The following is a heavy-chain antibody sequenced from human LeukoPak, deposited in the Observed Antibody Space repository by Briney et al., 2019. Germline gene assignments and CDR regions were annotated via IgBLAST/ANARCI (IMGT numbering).Heavy chain of an antibody. V-gene: IGHV4-38-2*02. CDR2: MYHSGSS. Sequence: SEALSLTCAVSGYSISSGYYWGWIRQPPGKGLGWIGSMYHSGSSYYNPSLKSRITISLDTSKNQFSLELSSVTAADTAVYYCARDLYGDYLNWFDPWGQGTLVTVSS. CDR3: ARDLYGDYLNWFDP. D-gene: IGHD4-17*01. J-gene: IGHJ5*02. CDR1: GYSISSGYY.